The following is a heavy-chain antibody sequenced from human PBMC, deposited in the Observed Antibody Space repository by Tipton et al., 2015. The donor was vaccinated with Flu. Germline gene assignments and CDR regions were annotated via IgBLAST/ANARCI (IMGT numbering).Heavy chain of an antibody. CDR3: VYWTGDY. D-gene: IGHD1-1*01. J-gene: IGHJ4*02. Sequence: VQLVQSGGGLVQPGASLRLSCTASGFPFSSYSMNWVRQAPGKGLEWVASISRSSTYIYYADSVEGRFTISRDDARNPVYLQMNSLRADDTAVYYCVYWTGDYWGQGTLVTVSS. CDR2: ISRSSTYI. V-gene: IGHV3-21*01. CDR1: GFPFSSYS.